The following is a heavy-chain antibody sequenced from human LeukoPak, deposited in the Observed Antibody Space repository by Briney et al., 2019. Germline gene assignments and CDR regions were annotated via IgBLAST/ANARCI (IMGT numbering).Heavy chain of an antibody. Sequence: PGGSLRLSCEASGFTFSSYSMNWVRQAPGKGLEWVSYIGSSSIIMYYADSVKGRFTISRDDAKNSLYLQMNSLRAEDTAVYYCARVSPNRFLDYWGQGTLVTVSS. CDR3: ARVSPNRFLDY. CDR2: IGSSSIIM. D-gene: IGHD1-14*01. V-gene: IGHV3-48*01. CDR1: GFTFSSYS. J-gene: IGHJ4*02.